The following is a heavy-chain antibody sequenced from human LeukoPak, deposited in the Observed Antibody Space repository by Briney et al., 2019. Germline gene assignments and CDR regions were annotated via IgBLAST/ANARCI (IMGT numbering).Heavy chain of an antibody. D-gene: IGHD6-13*01. CDR3: ARGIAAAGNNWFDP. J-gene: IGHJ5*02. Sequence: VASVTVSFKASGYTFTSYGISWVRQAPGQGLEWMGWISAYNGNTNYAQKLQGRVTMTTDTSTSTAYMELRSLRSDDTAVYYCARGIAAAGNNWFDPWGQGTLVTVSS. CDR1: GYTFTSYG. CDR2: ISAYNGNT. V-gene: IGHV1-18*01.